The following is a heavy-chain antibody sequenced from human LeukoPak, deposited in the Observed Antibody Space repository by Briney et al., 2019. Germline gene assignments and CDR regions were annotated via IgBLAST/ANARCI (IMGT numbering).Heavy chain of an antibody. Sequence: GGSLRLSCAASGFTFINAWMSWVRQAPGKGLEWVGRIKSKSDGETTDYAAPVKGRFTISRDDSKNTLYLQMNSLKTEDTAVYYCTTAGYSRYAGGQGTLVTVSS. D-gene: IGHD6-13*01. CDR3: TTAGYSRYA. CDR2: IKSKSDGETT. V-gene: IGHV3-15*01. CDR1: GFTFINAW. J-gene: IGHJ4*02.